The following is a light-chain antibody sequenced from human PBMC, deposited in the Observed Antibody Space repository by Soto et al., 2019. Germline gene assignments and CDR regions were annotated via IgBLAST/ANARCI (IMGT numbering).Light chain of an antibody. J-gene: IGLJ1*01. Sequence: QSALTQPASVSGSPGQSITISCTGTSSDVGAYYSVSWYQHHPGKAPKLIIYGVTNRPTGVFNRYSGTKSGNTASLTISGLHAEDEADYQCSSYTNGSSHYVCGTGTKVTV. CDR2: GVT. CDR1: SSDVGAYYS. V-gene: IGLV2-14*01. CDR3: SSYTNGSSHYV.